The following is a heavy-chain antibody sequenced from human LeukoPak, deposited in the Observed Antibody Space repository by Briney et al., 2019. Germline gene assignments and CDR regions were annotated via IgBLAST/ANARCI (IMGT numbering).Heavy chain of an antibody. CDR2: ISSSSSYI. J-gene: IGHJ3*02. V-gene: IGHV3-21*01. Sequence: GGSLRLSCAASGFTFSSYSMNWVRQAPGKGLEWVSSISSSSSYIYYADSVKGRFTISRDNAKNSLYLQMNSLRAEDTAVYYCARDPPGGLWFGELLPDAFDIWGQGTMVTVSS. CDR1: GFTFSSYS. D-gene: IGHD3-10*01. CDR3: ARDPPGGLWFGELLPDAFDI.